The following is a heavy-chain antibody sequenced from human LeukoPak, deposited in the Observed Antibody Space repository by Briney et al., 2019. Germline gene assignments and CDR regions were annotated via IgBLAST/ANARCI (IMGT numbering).Heavy chain of an antibody. J-gene: IGHJ4*02. Sequence: GGSLRLSCAASGFTVNNTYMSWVRQAPGKGLEWVSVIYSGGSTYYAGSVKGRFTISRDNSKNTLYLQMSSLRAEDTAVYYCARSAGQIDYWGQGTLVTVSS. CDR1: GFTVNNTY. CDR3: ARSAGQIDY. D-gene: IGHD6-13*01. CDR2: IYSGGST. V-gene: IGHV3-53*01.